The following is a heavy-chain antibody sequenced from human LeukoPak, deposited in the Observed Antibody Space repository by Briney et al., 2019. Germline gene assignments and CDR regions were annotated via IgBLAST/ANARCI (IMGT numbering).Heavy chain of an antibody. J-gene: IGHJ3*02. CDR3: ARHRPRPLPTPGAFDI. Sequence: PSETLSLTCAVSGYSISSGYYWGWIRQPPGKGLEWIGSIYHSGSTYYNPSLKSRVTISVDTSKNQFSLKLSSVTAADTAVYYCARHRPRPLPTPGAFDIWGQGTMVTVSS. CDR2: IYHSGST. CDR1: GYSISSGYY. V-gene: IGHV4-38-2*01. D-gene: IGHD2-21*02.